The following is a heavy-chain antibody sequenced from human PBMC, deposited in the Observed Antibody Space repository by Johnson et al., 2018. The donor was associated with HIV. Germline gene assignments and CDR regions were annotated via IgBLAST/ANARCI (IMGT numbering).Heavy chain of an antibody. J-gene: IGHJ3*02. CDR2: IKQDGSEK. D-gene: IGHD1-26*01. CDR1: GFTFSSYW. Sequence: VQLVESGGGLVQPGGSLRLSCAASGFTFSSYWMSWVRQAPGKGLEWVANIKQDGSEKYYVDSVKGRFTISRDNAKNSLYLQMNSLRAEDTAVYYCARDRGLWERNGAWAFDIWGQGTMVTVSS. V-gene: IGHV3-7*01. CDR3: ARDRGLWERNGAWAFDI.